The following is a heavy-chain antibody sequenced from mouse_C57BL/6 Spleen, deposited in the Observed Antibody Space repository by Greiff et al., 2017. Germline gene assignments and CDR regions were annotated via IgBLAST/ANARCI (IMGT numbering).Heavy chain of an antibody. D-gene: IGHD1-1*01. Sequence: VQLQQPGAELVKPGASVKLSCKASGYTFTSYWMHWVKQRPGQGLEWIGMIHPNSGSTNYNEKFKSKATLTVDKSSSTAYMQLSSLTSEDSAVYFCARGVYYGSSWGYFDVWGTGTTVTVSS. V-gene: IGHV1-64*01. CDR2: IHPNSGST. J-gene: IGHJ1*03. CDR3: ARGVYYGSSWGYFDV. CDR1: GYTFTSYW.